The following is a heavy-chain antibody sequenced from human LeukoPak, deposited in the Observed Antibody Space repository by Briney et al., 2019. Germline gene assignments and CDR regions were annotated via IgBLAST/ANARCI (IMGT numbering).Heavy chain of an antibody. D-gene: IGHD3-16*01. CDR2: IYYSGST. V-gene: IGHV4-30-4*01. CDR3: ARDLGGLRDY. Sequence: SETLSLTCTVSGGSISSGDYYWSWIRQPPGKGLEWIGYIYYSGSTYYSPSLKSRITISVDTSKNQFSLKLSSVTAADTAVYYCARDLGGLRDYWGQGTLVTVSS. J-gene: IGHJ4*02. CDR1: GGSISSGDYY.